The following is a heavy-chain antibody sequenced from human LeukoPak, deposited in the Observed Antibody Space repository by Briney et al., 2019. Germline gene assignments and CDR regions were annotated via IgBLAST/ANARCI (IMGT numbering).Heavy chain of an antibody. Sequence: SETLSLTCTVSGGSISSSSYYWGWIRQPPGKGLEWIGYIYYSGSTYYNPSLKSRVTISVDTSKNQFSLKLSSVTAADTAVYYCARGCDSSGYYCAEYFQHWGQGTLVTVSS. CDR2: IYYSGST. J-gene: IGHJ1*01. D-gene: IGHD3-22*01. CDR1: GGSISSSSYY. V-gene: IGHV4-31*03. CDR3: ARGCDSSGYYCAEYFQH.